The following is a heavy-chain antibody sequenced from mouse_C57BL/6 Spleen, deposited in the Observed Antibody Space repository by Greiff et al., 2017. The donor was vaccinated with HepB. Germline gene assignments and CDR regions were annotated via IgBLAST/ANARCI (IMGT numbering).Heavy chain of an antibody. CDR2: IDPENGAT. CDR3: TTHIYDGYPAWFAY. D-gene: IGHD2-3*01. CDR1: GFNIKDDY. V-gene: IGHV14-4*01. Sequence: EVQLQQSGAELVRPGASVKLSCTASGFNIKDDYMHWVKQRPEQGLEWIGWIDPENGATEYASKFQGKATIPADTSSNTAYLQLSSLTSEDTAVYYCTTHIYDGYPAWFAYWGQGTLVTVSA. J-gene: IGHJ3*01.